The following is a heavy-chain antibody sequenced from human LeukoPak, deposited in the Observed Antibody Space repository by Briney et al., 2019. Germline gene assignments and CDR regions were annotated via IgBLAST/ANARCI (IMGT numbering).Heavy chain of an antibody. CDR3: ARSTLYYGSGSYRGQYFDY. D-gene: IGHD3-10*01. CDR2: IYHSGST. J-gene: IGHJ4*02. Sequence: SETLSLTCTVSGYSISSGYYWGWIRQPPGKGLEWIGSIYHSGSTYYNPSLKSRITMSVDTSKNQFSLKLSSVTAADTAVYYCARSTLYYGSGSYRGQYFDYWGQGTLVTVSS. V-gene: IGHV4-38-2*02. CDR1: GYSISSGYY.